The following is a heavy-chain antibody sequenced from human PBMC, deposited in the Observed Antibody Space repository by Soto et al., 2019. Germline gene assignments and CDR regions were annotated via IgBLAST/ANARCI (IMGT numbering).Heavy chain of an antibody. Sequence: GGSLRLSCAASGFTFSTYTMSWVRQAPGKGLEWVSAISGSGGSPSYADSVQGRFTISRDNPKNTLYLQMNSLRAEDTAMYYCAKARCSTTTCVGGRMNAFDIWGQGTVVTVSS. D-gene: IGHD2-2*01. V-gene: IGHV3-23*01. CDR3: AKARCSTTTCVGGRMNAFDI. CDR1: GFTFSTYT. CDR2: ISGSGGSP. J-gene: IGHJ3*02.